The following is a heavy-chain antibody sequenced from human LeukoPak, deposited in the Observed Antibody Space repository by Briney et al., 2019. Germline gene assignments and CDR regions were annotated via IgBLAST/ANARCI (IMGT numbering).Heavy chain of an antibody. J-gene: IGHJ4*02. CDR2: IIPIFGTA. D-gene: IGHD5-18*01. Sequence: SVKLSCNASGGTFSSYAISWVRQAPGQGLEWMGGIIPIFGTANYAQKFQGRVTLTADESTRTAYMELSSLRSEDTAVYYCARSSSSKQLWYFDYWGQGTLVTVSS. CDR1: GGTFSSYA. CDR3: ARSSSSKQLWYFDY. V-gene: IGHV1-69*13.